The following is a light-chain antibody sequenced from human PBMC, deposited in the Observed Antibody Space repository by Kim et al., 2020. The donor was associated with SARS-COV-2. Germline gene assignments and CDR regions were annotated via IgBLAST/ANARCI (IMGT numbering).Light chain of an antibody. CDR3: QQYNSAPYT. CDR1: QDISNY. J-gene: IGKJ2*01. CDR2: AAS. V-gene: IGKV1-27*01. Sequence: DIQMTQSPSFLSASVGDRVTVTCRASQDISNYLAWYQQKPGKVPKLLISAASTSQSGVPSRFSGSGSGTDYTLTISSLQPEDVATYYCQQYNSAPYTFGQGTKLEI.